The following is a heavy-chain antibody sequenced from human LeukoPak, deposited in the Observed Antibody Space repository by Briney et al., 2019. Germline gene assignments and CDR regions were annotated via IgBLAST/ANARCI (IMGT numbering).Heavy chain of an antibody. J-gene: IGHJ4*02. CDR1: GGSFSGYY. Sequence: PSGTLSLTCAVYGGSFSGYYWSWIRQPPGKGLEWIGEINHSGSTNYNPSLKSRVTMSVDTSKSQFSLKLSSVTAADTAVYYCARNVPYFDYWGQGTLVTVSS. CDR2: INHSGST. CDR3: ARNVPYFDY. V-gene: IGHV4-34*01.